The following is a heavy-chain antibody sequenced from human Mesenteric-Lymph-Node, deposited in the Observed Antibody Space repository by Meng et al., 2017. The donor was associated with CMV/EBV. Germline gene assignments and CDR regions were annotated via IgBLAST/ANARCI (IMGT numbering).Heavy chain of an antibody. CDR1: GVSITTYY. J-gene: IGHJ4*02. D-gene: IGHD2-2*01. CDR2: IYYSGTT. V-gene: IGHV4-59*01. Sequence: SETLSLTCNVSGVSITTYYWSWIRQPPGKGLEWIGYIYYSGTTNYNPSLGGRVTMSVDTSKNQFSLKMSSVTAADTAIYYRTRDQDGVVNWGQGTLVTVSS. CDR3: TRDQDGVVN.